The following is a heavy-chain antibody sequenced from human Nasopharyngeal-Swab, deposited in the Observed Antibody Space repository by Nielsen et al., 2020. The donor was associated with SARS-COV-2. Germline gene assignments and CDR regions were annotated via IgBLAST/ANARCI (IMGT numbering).Heavy chain of an antibody. Sequence: WVRQAPGQGLEWMGGIIPIFGTANYAQKFQGRVTITADESTSTAYMELRSLRSDDTAVYYCARDLRYYCGGDCYSWAFDYWGQGTLVTVSS. D-gene: IGHD2-21*01. CDR3: ARDLRYYCGGDCYSWAFDY. V-gene: IGHV1-69*01. CDR2: IIPIFGTA. J-gene: IGHJ4*02.